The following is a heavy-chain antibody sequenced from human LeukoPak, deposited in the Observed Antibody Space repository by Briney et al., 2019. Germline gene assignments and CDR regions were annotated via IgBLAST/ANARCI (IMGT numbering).Heavy chain of an antibody. CDR3: ARGQQLVKTD. CDR1: GFNFSTYG. V-gene: IGHV3-33*01. Sequence: GGSLRLSCAASGFNFSTYGIHWVRQAPGKGLEWVAVIWYDGSIKNYADSVKGRFTISRDNSKNTVYLQMDSLRAEDTALYYCARGQQLVKTDWGQGALVTVSS. CDR2: IWYDGSIK. J-gene: IGHJ4*02. D-gene: IGHD6-13*01.